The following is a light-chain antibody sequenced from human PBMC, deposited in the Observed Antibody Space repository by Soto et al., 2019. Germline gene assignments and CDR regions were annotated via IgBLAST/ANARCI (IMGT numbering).Light chain of an antibody. V-gene: IGLV2-23*01. CDR3: CSYAGSSNVV. J-gene: IGLJ2*01. CDR1: SSDVGSYNL. Sequence: QSVLTQPAPVSGSPGQSITISCTGTSSDVGSYNLVSWYQQHPGKAPKLMIYEGSKRPSGVSNRFSGSKSGNTASLTISGLQAEDEADYYCCSYAGSSNVVFGGGTKVTVL. CDR2: EGS.